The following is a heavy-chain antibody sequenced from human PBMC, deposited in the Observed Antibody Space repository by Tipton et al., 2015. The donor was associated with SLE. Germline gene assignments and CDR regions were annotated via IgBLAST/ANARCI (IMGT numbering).Heavy chain of an antibody. D-gene: IGHD7-27*01. CDR3: ARRETGDEYFDL. J-gene: IGHJ2*01. CDR1: GGSFSGYY. V-gene: IGHV4-34*01. CDR2: INHSGST. Sequence: TLSLTCAVYGGSFSGYYWSWIRQPPGKGLEWIGEINHSGSTNYNPSLKSRVTISVDTSKNQFPLKLSSVTAADTAVYYCARRETGDEYFDLWGRGTLVTVSS.